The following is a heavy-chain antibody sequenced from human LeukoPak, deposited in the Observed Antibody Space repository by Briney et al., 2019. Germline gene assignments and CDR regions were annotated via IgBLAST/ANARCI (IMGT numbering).Heavy chain of an antibody. CDR2: INPNSGDT. Sequence: ASVKVSCKTSGYTFTGYYIHWVRQAPGQGLEWMGWINPNSGDTNYAQKFYGRVTMTRDTSISTAYMELRSLRSGDTAVYYCARDSGAIWGQGTMVTVSS. CDR1: GYTFTGYY. J-gene: IGHJ3*02. CDR3: ARDSGAI. V-gene: IGHV1-2*02. D-gene: IGHD3-10*01.